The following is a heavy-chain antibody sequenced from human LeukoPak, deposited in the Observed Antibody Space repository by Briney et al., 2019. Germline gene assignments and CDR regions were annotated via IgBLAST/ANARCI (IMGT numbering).Heavy chain of an antibody. D-gene: IGHD2-2*01. J-gene: IGHJ4*02. CDR1: SGSVSSSGFY. CDR3: ARDNCSSTSCRKKFDN. Sequence: SETLSLTCTASSGSVSSSGFYWGWIRQPPGKGLEWIGTIYYSGSTYYNPSPKSRVTISVDTSKNQFSLKLSSVTAADTAVYYCARDNCSSTSCRKKFDNWGQGTLVTVSS. V-gene: IGHV4-39*07. CDR2: IYYSGST.